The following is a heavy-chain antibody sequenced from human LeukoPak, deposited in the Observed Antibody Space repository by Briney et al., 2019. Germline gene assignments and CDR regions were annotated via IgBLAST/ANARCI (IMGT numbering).Heavy chain of an antibody. CDR2: ISGSGGST. CDR1: GFTFSSYA. V-gene: IGHV3-23*01. CDR3: ASSPSYQQLFPLGY. D-gene: IGHD2-2*01. J-gene: IGHJ4*02. Sequence: GGSLRLSCAASGFTFSSYAMSWVRQAPGKGLEWVSAISGSGGSTYYADSVKGRFTISRDNSKSTLYLQMNSLRAEDTAVYYCASSPSYQQLFPLGYWGQGTLVTVSS.